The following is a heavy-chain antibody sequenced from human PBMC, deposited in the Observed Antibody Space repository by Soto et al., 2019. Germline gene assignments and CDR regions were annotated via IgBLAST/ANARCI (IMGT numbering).Heavy chain of an antibody. CDR1: GGSFSGYY. V-gene: IGHV4-34*01. Sequence: QVHLQQWGAGLLKPSETLSLTCAVYGGSFSGYYCSWIRQPPGKGLEWIGEINHSGSTNYNPSLKSRDTILVDRPKNQFSLKLSSVTAAYTAVYYGARGDSVAPIFGRLVPFHYWGQGTLVTVSS. CDR3: ARGDSVAPIFGRLVPFHY. J-gene: IGHJ4*02. CDR2: INHSGST. D-gene: IGHD2-21*01.